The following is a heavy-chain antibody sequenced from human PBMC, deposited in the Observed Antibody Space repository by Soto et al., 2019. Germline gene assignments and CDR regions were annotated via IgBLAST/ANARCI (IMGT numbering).Heavy chain of an antibody. Sequence: SVKVSCKASGGTFSSYTISWVRQAPGQGLEWMGRIITILGIANYAQKFQGRVTITADKSTSTAYMELSSLRSEDTAVYYCARELIDTALDYWGQGTLVTVSS. CDR1: GGTFSSYT. CDR3: ARELIDTALDY. V-gene: IGHV1-69*04. D-gene: IGHD2-8*01. J-gene: IGHJ4*02. CDR2: IITILGIA.